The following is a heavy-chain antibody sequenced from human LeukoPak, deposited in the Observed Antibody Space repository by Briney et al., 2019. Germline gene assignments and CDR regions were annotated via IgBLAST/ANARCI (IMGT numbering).Heavy chain of an antibody. D-gene: IGHD3-10*01. CDR2: IKSKTDGGTT. Sequence: PGGSLRLSCAASGFIFSNAWMSWARQAPGKGLEWVGRIKSKTDGGTTDYAAPVKGRFTISRDDSENTVYLQMNSLHTEDTAVYYCTRYYYPSGSYGELDNWGQGTLVTVSS. V-gene: IGHV3-15*01. CDR3: TRYYYPSGSYGELDN. CDR1: GFIFSNAW. J-gene: IGHJ4*02.